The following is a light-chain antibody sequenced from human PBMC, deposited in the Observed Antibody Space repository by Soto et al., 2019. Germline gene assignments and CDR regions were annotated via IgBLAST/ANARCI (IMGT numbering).Light chain of an antibody. J-gene: IGLJ2*01. Sequence: QSALTQPASVSGSPGQSITISCTGTSSDVGGYNYVSWYQQHPGRAPKLIIYDVSWRPPGISNRFSGSKSGNTASLTISGLQAEDEADYFCSSYTSTTSVIFGGGTKLTVL. V-gene: IGLV2-14*01. CDR2: DVS. CDR3: SSYTSTTSVI. CDR1: SSDVGGYNY.